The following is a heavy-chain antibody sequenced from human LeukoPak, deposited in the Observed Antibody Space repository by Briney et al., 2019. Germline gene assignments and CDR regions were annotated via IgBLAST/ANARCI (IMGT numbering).Heavy chain of an antibody. Sequence: PGRSLRLSCAASGFSFSIYGMNWVRQAPGKGLEWVSFISGNSGIIYYADSVKGRFTISRDNAKYSLSLQMNSLTDDGTAVYYCATARGASVLSMSFDGWGQGTLVTVSS. V-gene: IGHV3-48*02. J-gene: IGHJ4*02. CDR1: GFSFSIYG. CDR3: ATARGASVLSMSFDG. D-gene: IGHD4/OR15-4a*01. CDR2: ISGNSGII.